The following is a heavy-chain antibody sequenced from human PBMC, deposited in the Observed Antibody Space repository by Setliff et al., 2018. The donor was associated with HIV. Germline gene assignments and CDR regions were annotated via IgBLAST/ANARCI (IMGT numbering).Heavy chain of an antibody. CDR2: IHPIFGTT. CDR1: GGTFSSYI. D-gene: IGHD3-3*01. CDR3: ARGIPRGTVFGVVGYFDY. J-gene: IGHJ4*02. V-gene: IGHV1-69*13. Sequence: SVKVSCKASGGTFSSYITAWVRQAPGQGLEWIGGIHPIFGTTNYARDFMGRVSITADESTNTAYMELSSLRSDDSAIYYCARGIPRGTVFGVVGYFDYWGQGTPVTAPQ.